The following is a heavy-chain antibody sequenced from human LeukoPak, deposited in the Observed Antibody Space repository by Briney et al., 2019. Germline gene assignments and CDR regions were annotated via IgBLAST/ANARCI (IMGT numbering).Heavy chain of an antibody. D-gene: IGHD3-3*01. CDR2: ISSSSSYI. CDR3: AKGSNYDFWSGYYIQDY. Sequence: GGSLRLSCAASGFTFSSYSMNWVRQAPGKGLEWVSSISSSSSYIYYADSVKGRFTISRDNSKNTLYLQMNSLRAEDTAVYYCAKGSNYDFWSGYYIQDYWGQGTLVTVSS. CDR1: GFTFSSYS. J-gene: IGHJ4*02. V-gene: IGHV3-21*04.